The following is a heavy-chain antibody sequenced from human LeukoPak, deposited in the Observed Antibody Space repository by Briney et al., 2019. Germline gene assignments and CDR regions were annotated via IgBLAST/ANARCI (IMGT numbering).Heavy chain of an antibody. CDR2: NYFSGST. J-gene: IGHJ6*03. Sequence: SETLSLTCTVYGASISSTNHYWGWIRQPPGKGLEWIGSNYFSGSTYYNPSLKSRVAISVDTSKNQFSLKLSSVTAADTALYYCAGGTRGSYYTDVWGKGTTVTVSS. D-gene: IGHD3-10*01. V-gene: IGHV4-39*07. CDR1: GASISSTNHY. CDR3: AGGTRGSYYTDV.